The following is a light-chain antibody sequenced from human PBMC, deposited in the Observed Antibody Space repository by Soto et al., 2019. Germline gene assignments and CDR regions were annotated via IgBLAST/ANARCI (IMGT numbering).Light chain of an antibody. CDR3: QQYNSYPWT. V-gene: IGKV1-5*01. J-gene: IGKJ1*01. CDR1: QSIRRW. Sequence: DIQMTQSPSMLSASVGDRVTIACRASQSIRRWLAWYQQKPGKAPKLLIFDASTLESGVPSRFSGSGSGTEFNLTISSLQPDDFATYYCQQYNSYPWTFGQGTKVDIK. CDR2: DAS.